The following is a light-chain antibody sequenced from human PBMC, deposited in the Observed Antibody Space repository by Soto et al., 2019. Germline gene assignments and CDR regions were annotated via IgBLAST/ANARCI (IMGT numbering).Light chain of an antibody. CDR3: QQSYSAPRT. CDR2: AAS. V-gene: IGKV1-39*01. CDR1: QSISSW. J-gene: IGKJ1*01. Sequence: IQMTPSPSTLSASVGARVTITCRASQSISSWLAWYQQKPGKSPKLLIYAASSLQSGVPSRFSGSGSGTDFTLTINSLQPEDFATYYCQQSYSAPRTFGQGTKVDIK.